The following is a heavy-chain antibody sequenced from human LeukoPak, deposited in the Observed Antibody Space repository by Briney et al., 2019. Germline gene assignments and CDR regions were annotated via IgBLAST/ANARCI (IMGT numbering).Heavy chain of an antibody. CDR3: ATSPTSDSSGYPNFDY. CDR2: FDPEDGET. Sequence: ASVKVSCKVSGYTLTELSMHWVRQAPGKGLEWMGGFDPEDGETIYAQKFQGRVTMTEDTSTDTAYMELSSLRSEDTAVYYCATSPTSDSSGYPNFDYWGQGTLVTVSS. D-gene: IGHD3-22*01. V-gene: IGHV1-24*01. CDR1: GYTLTELS. J-gene: IGHJ4*02.